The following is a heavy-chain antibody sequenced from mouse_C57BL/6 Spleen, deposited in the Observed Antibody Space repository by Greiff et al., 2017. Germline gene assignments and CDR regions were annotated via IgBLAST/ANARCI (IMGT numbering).Heavy chain of an antibody. V-gene: IGHV1-80*01. J-gene: IGHJ2*01. CDR1: GYAFSSYW. Sequence: QVQLQQSGAELVKPGASVKISCKASGYAFSSYWMNWVKQRPGKGLEWIGQIYPGDGDTNYNGKFKGKATMTADKSSSTAYMQLSSLTSEDSAVYFCARGGSYGSSPYYFDYWGQGTTLTVSS. CDR3: ARGGSYGSSPYYFDY. CDR2: IYPGDGDT. D-gene: IGHD1-1*01.